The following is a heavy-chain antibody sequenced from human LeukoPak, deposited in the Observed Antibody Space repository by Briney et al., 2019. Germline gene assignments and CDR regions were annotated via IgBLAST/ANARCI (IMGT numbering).Heavy chain of an antibody. J-gene: IGHJ4*02. Sequence: HWGRXAPGKGVEWGSGISWNSGSIGYADSVKGRFTISRDNAKNSLYLQMNSPRAEDTALYYCAKDGRGEGGGDCYYDYWGQGTLVTVSS. CDR3: AKDGRGEGGGDCYYDY. V-gene: IGHV3-9*01. D-gene: IGHD2-21*02. CDR2: ISWNSGSI.